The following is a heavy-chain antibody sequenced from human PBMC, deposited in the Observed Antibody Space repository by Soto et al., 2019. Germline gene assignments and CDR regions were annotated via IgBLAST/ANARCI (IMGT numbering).Heavy chain of an antibody. CDR3: ARDATSLTSLRFLEWLSEPVAGMDV. Sequence: GGSLRLSCAASGFTFSSYAMHWVRQAPGKGLEWVAVISYDGSNKYYADSVKGRFTISRDNSKNTLYLQMNSLRAEDTAVYYCARDATSLTSLRFLEWLSEPVAGMDVWGQGTTVTVSS. J-gene: IGHJ6*02. D-gene: IGHD3-3*01. CDR1: GFTFSSYA. V-gene: IGHV3-30-3*01. CDR2: ISYDGSNK.